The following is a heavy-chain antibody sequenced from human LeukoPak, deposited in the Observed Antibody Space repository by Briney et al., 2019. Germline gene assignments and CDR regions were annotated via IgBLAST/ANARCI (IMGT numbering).Heavy chain of an antibody. J-gene: IGHJ4*02. CDR2: IDQSGTT. V-gene: IGHV4-34*01. CDR1: GGSFSGYY. CDR3: ARVPHYYFGYGYFDT. D-gene: IGHD3/OR15-3a*01. Sequence: LETLSLTCVVNGGSFSGYYWSWIRQPPGKGLEWIGEIDQSGTTNYNPSLKSRVAISIDTSKKQFSLTLTSMTAADTAVYYCARVPHYYFGYGYFDTWGQGTRVTVSS.